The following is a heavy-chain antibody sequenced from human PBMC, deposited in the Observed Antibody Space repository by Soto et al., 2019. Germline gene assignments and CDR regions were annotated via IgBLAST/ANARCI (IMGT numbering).Heavy chain of an antibody. J-gene: IGHJ4*02. Sequence: SETLSLTCTVSGGSISSGDYYWSWIRQPPGKGLEWIGYIYYSGSTYYNPSLKSRVTISVDTSKNQFSLKLSSVTAADTAVYYCARVKSYYDSSGLFDYWGQGTLVTVSS. V-gene: IGHV4-30-4*01. CDR2: IYYSGST. CDR3: ARVKSYYDSSGLFDY. D-gene: IGHD3-22*01. CDR1: GGSISSGDYY.